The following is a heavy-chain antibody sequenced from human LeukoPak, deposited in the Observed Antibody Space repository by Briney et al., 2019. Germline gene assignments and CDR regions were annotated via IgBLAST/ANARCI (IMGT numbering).Heavy chain of an antibody. Sequence: SETLSLTCTVSGGSNSSYYWSWIRQPPGKGLEWIGYIYYSGSTNYNPSLKSRVTISVDTSKNQFSLKLSSVTAADTAFYYCARSTNWKFDYWGQGTLVTVSS. D-gene: IGHD1-20*01. V-gene: IGHV4-59*01. CDR2: IYYSGST. CDR3: ARSTNWKFDY. CDR1: GGSNSSYY. J-gene: IGHJ4*02.